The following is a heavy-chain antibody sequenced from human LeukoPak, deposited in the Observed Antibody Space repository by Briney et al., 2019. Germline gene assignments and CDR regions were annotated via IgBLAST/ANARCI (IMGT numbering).Heavy chain of an antibody. Sequence: PGGSLRLSCAASGFTFSDYYMSWIRQAPGKGLEWVSYISSSGSTIYYADSVKGRFAISRDNAKNSLYLQMNSLRAEDTAVYYCARGLADTAMVSLYYYYYMDVWGKGTTVTVSS. V-gene: IGHV3-11*04. D-gene: IGHD5-18*01. CDR1: GFTFSDYY. CDR3: ARGLADTAMVSLYYYYYMDV. J-gene: IGHJ6*03. CDR2: ISSSGSTI.